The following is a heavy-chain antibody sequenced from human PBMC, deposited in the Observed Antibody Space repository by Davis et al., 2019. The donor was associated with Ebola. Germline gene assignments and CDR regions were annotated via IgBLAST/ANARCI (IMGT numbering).Heavy chain of an antibody. CDR2: IYYSGST. J-gene: IGHJ5*02. CDR3: ARTPPYDFWSGYIPSGWFDP. Sequence: SETLSLTCTVSGGSISSSSYYWGWIRQPPGKGLEWIGSIYYSGSTYYNPSLKSRVTISVDTPKNQFSLKLSSVTAADTAVYYCARTPPYDFWSGYIPSGWFDPWGQGTLVTVSS. V-gene: IGHV4-39*01. CDR1: GGSISSSSYY. D-gene: IGHD3-3*01.